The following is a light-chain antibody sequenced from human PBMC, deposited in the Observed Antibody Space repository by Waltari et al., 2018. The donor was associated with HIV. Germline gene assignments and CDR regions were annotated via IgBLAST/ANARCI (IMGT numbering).Light chain of an antibody. V-gene: IGLV3-25*03. J-gene: IGLJ3*02. CDR3: ESADNSGTYWV. CDR1: ALPNQY. CDR2: KDT. Sequence: SYELTQPPSVSVSPGQTAKITCSGDALPNQYAHWYQQKPGQAPLLVIYKDTQRPSGIPGRVSGSDSGTTVTLTISGVQAEDEADYYCESADNSGTYWVFGGGTKLSVL.